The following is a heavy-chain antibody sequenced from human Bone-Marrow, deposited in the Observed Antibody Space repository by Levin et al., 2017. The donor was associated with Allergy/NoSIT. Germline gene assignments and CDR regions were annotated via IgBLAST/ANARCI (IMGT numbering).Heavy chain of an antibody. Sequence: GASVKVSCKASGYPFTSYDINWVRQATGQGLEWMGWMNPNSGDTGYAQKFQGRVTMTRNAAISTAYMEVSNLRSDDTAMYYCARVWGSVDYWGQGTLVTVSS. D-gene: IGHD3-16*01. CDR2: MNPNSGDT. V-gene: IGHV1-8*01. CDR3: ARVWGSVDY. CDR1: GYPFTSYD. J-gene: IGHJ4*02.